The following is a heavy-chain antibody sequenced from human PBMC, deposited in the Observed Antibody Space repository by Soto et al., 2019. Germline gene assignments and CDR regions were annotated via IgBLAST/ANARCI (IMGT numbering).Heavy chain of an antibody. V-gene: IGHV4-30-4*01. J-gene: IGHJ4*02. CDR3: ARVGGWELLPDYFDY. CDR1: GGSISSGDYY. Sequence: QVQLQESGPGLVKPSQTLSLTCTVSGGSISSGDYYWSWIRQPPGKGLEWIGYIYYSGSTYYNPSLTSRVTISVDTSKNLFSLKLSSVTAADTAVYYCARVGGWELLPDYFDYWGQGTLVTVSS. CDR2: IYYSGST. D-gene: IGHD1-26*01.